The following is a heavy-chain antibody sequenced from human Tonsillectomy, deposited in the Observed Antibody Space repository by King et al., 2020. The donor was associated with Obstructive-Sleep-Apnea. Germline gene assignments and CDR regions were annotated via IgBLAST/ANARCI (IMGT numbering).Heavy chain of an antibody. CDR1: GYTFTGYY. Sequence: VQLVQSGAEVKKPGASVKVSCKASGYTFTGYYIHWVRQAPGQGLEWMGCISPNSGATKYAQKFQDRVTMTRDTSITTAYMDLSRLRSDDTAIYFCARDMSAYDSTSPAYWGQGTLVTVSS. CDR3: ARDMSAYDSTSPAY. V-gene: IGHV1-2*02. J-gene: IGHJ4*02. CDR2: ISPNSGAT. D-gene: IGHD3-10*01.